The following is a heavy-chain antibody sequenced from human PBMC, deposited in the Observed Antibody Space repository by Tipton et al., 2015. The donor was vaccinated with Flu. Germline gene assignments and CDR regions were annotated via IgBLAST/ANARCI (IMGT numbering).Heavy chain of an antibody. CDR3: ARTYGPLNWFDP. J-gene: IGHJ5*02. D-gene: IGHD3-10*01. CDR1: GDSIGSRYY. V-gene: IGHV4-38-2*01. CDR2: IHRSGNT. Sequence: LRLSCSVSGDSIGSRYYWGWIRQPPGKGLEWIGNIHRSGNTYHNPSLKSRVAIFRDTSKNQFSLKMSSVTAADTAVYYCARTYGPLNWFDPWGQGTLVTVSS.